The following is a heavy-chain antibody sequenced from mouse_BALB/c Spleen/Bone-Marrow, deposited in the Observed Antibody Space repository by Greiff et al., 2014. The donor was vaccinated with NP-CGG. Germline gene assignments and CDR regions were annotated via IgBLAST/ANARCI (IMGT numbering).Heavy chain of an antibody. CDR2: IWSGGGT. D-gene: IGHD2-2*01. CDR1: GFSLTTYG. CDR3: GRKGYTGYFDV. V-gene: IGHV2-2*02. Sequence: VQLQQSGPGLVKPSQSLSITCTVSGFSLTTYGLHWVRQSPGKGLEWLGVIWSGGGTDYNAAFISRLIITKDNSKSQVFFKMNSLQTNDTAMYYCGRKGYTGYFDVWGAGTTVTVSS. J-gene: IGHJ1*01.